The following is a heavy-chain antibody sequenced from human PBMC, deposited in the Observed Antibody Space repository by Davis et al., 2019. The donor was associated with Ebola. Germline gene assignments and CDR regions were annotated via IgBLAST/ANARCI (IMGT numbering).Heavy chain of an antibody. CDR3: ARPHQRGYSGYGWMDV. V-gene: IGHV4-39*07. J-gene: IGHJ6*02. Sequence: SETLSLTCSVSGGSISNVNYYWGWIRQPPGKGLEWIGSIYYSGSTNYNPSLKSRVTISVDTSKNQFSLKLSSVTAADTAVYYCARPHQRGYSGYGWMDVWGQGTTVTVSS. CDR1: GGSISNVNYY. CDR2: IYYSGST. D-gene: IGHD5-12*01.